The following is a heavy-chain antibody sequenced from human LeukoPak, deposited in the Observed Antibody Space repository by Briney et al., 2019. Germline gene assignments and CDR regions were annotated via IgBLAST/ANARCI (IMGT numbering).Heavy chain of an antibody. CDR3: ARAYGPHYYDSSVPYY. CDR1: GGSISTYGYY. V-gene: IGHV4-39*07. D-gene: IGHD3-22*01. J-gene: IGHJ4*02. Sequence: KPSEALSLTCTVSGGSISTYGYYWSWIRQHPGKGLEWIGYIYYSGSTYYNPSLKSRVTISVDTSKNQFSLKLCSVTAADTAVYYCARAYGPHYYDSSVPYYWGQGTLVTVSS. CDR2: IYYSGST.